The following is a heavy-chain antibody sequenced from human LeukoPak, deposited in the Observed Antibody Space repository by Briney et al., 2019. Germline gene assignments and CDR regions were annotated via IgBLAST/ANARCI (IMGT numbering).Heavy chain of an antibody. J-gene: IGHJ3*02. CDR2: IYAGNSDA. V-gene: IGHV5-51*01. CDR1: GYPFTTSW. D-gene: IGHD3-10*01. Sequence: GESLKISCQGFGYPFTTSWIGWVRQLPGKGLEWTAIIYAGNSDAKYSPSFQGQVSISTDRSISTAYLQWSSLKASDTAIYYCARPYYYGSGSYRGAFDIWGQGTKVTVSS. CDR3: ARPYYYGSGSYRGAFDI.